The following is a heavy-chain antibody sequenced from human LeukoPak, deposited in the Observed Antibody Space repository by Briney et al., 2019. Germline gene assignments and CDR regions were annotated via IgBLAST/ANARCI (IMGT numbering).Heavy chain of an antibody. D-gene: IGHD1-26*01. CDR2: ISGSGDRT. J-gene: IGHJ4*02. CDR1: GFTFSSYD. V-gene: IGHV3-23*01. CDR3: AKPSSGNYPPTGY. Sequence: GGPLSPSCAASGFTFSSYDVSWARKPPGKGREWVSAISGSGDRTHYADSVKGRFTISRDNSKNTLYLQINSLRAEDTAVYYCAKPSSGNYPPTGYWGQGTLVTVSS.